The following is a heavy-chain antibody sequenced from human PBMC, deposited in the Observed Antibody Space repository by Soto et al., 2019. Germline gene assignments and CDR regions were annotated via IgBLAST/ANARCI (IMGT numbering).Heavy chain of an antibody. CDR2: INHSGST. CDR3: SSFTTYDFWSGYRRGGFYGMDV. V-gene: IGHV4-34*01. CDR1: GGSFSGYY. Sequence: SETLSLTCAVYGGSFSGYYWSWIRQPPGKGLKWIGEINHSGSTNYNPSLKSRVTISVDTSKNQFSLKLSSVTAADTAVYYCSSFTTYDFWSGYRRGGFYGMDVWGQGTTVTVSS. D-gene: IGHD3-3*01. J-gene: IGHJ6*02.